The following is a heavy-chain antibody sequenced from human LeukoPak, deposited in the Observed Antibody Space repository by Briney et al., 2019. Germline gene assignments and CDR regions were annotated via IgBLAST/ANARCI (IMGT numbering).Heavy chain of an antibody. V-gene: IGHV7-4-1*02. CDR1: GYTFTTFA. D-gene: IGHD3-10*01. Sequence: GASVKVSCKASGYTFTTFAMNWVRQAPGQGLEWMGWINTNTGNPTYAQGFTGRFVFSLDTSFSTAYLQISSLKADDTAVYYCARAHLWFGELGWIDPWGQGTQVTVSS. CDR3: ARAHLWFGELGWIDP. J-gene: IGHJ5*02. CDR2: INTNTGNP.